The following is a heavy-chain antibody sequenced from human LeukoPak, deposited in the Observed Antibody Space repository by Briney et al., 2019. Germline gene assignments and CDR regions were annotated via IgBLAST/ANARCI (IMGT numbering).Heavy chain of an antibody. CDR1: GGTFSSYA. CDR2: IIPILGIA. CDR3: ARPYSSSLDWFDL. J-gene: IGHJ5*02. Sequence: GASVKVSCKASGGTFSSYAISWVRQAPGQGLEWMGRIIPILGIANYAQKFQGRVTITADKSTSTAYMELSSLRSEDTAVYYCARPYSSSLDWFDLWGQGTLVTVSS. V-gene: IGHV1-69*04. D-gene: IGHD6-13*01.